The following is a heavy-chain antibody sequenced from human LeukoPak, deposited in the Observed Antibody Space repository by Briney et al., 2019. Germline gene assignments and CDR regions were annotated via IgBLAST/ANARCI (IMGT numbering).Heavy chain of an antibody. D-gene: IGHD3-22*01. CDR1: GYTFTDYY. V-gene: IGHV1-2*02. Sequence: AASVKVSCKASGYTFTDYYMHWVRQAPGQGLEWMGWINPNSGGTNYAQKFQGRVTMTRDTSISTAYMELSRLRSDDTAVYYCARDRSHYYDSSPDYWGQGTLVTVSS. CDR2: INPNSGGT. CDR3: ARDRSHYYDSSPDY. J-gene: IGHJ4*02.